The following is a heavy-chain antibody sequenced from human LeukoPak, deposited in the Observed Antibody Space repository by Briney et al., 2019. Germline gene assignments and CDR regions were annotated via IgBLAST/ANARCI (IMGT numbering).Heavy chain of an antibody. CDR3: ARHAKTSWAAVGTFDY. CDR1: GGSFSGYY. CDR2: IYYSGST. V-gene: IGHV4-59*08. Sequence: ETLSLTCAVYGGSFSGYYWSWIRQPPGKGLEWIGYIYYSGSTNYNPSLKSRVTISVDTSKNQFSLKLSSVTAADTAVYYCARHAKTSWAAVGTFDYWGQGTLVTVSS. D-gene: IGHD6-13*01. J-gene: IGHJ4*02.